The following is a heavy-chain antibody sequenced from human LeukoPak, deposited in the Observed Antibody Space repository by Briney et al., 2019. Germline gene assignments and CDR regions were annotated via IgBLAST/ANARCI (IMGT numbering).Heavy chain of an antibody. J-gene: IGHJ3*02. Sequence: SQTLSLTCAISGDSVSGNSVAWNWIMQSPSRGPEWLGRTYYRSKWYIDYADSVKSRITVSPDTSKNQFSLQLNSMTPEDTAIYYCARGRVSAFDIWGQGTMVTVSS. V-gene: IGHV6-1*01. CDR2: TYYRSKWYI. CDR1: GDSVSGNSVA. D-gene: IGHD2-8*01. CDR3: ARGRVSAFDI.